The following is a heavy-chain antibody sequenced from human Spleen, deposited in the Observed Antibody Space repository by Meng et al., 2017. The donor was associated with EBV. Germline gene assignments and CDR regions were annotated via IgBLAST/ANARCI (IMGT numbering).Heavy chain of an antibody. CDR2: INPNSGGA. D-gene: IGHD3-3*01. CDR3: ARGSDFWSGSFDY. Sequence: QGRLVQSGTEVKRPGASVKVSCKASGYSFIGYYIHWVRQAPGQGLEWMGWINPNSGGATYAQKFQGWVTMTRDTSISTAYMELSRLTSDATAVYYCARGSDFWSGSFDYWGQGTLVTVSS. CDR1: GYSFIGYY. J-gene: IGHJ4*02. V-gene: IGHV1-2*04.